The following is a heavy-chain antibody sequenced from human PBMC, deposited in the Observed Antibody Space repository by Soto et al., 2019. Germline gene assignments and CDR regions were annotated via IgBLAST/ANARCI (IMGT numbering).Heavy chain of an antibody. CDR2: ISYDGSNK. CDR3: ARDGGRYNWNDVPDY. Sequence: QVQLVESGGGVVQPGRSLRLSCAASGFTFSSYAMHWVRQAPGKGLEWVAVISYDGSNKYYADSVKGRFTISRDNSKNTLYLQMNSLRAEDTAVYYCARDGGRYNWNDVPDYWGQGTLVTVSS. J-gene: IGHJ4*02. V-gene: IGHV3-30-3*01. D-gene: IGHD1-1*01. CDR1: GFTFSSYA.